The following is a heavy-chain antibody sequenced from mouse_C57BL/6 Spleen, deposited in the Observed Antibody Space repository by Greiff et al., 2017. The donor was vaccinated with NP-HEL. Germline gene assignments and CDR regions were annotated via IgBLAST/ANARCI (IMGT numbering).Heavy chain of an antibody. CDR2: ISDGGSYT. Sequence: EVMLVESGGGLVKPGGSLKLSCAASGFTFSSYAMSWVRQTPEKRLEWVATISDGGSYTYYPDNVKGRFTISRDNAKNNLDLQMSHLKSEDTAMYYCAIEGGKLCYCDYWGQGTTLTVSS. CDR1: GFTFSSYA. D-gene: IGHD1-1*02. J-gene: IGHJ2*01. V-gene: IGHV5-4*01. CDR3: AIEGGKLCYCDY.